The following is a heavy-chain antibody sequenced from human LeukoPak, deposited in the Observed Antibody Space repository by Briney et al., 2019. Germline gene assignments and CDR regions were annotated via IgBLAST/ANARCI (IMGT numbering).Heavy chain of an antibody. CDR1: GFTFSSYG. D-gene: IGHD6-13*01. J-gene: IGHJ5*02. V-gene: IGHV3-30*03. CDR3: ARESGIAAALDL. Sequence: GGSLRLSCAASGFTFSSYGMHWVRQAPGKGLEWVAVISYDGSNKYYADSVKGRFTISRDNAKNTLYLQMNSLRAEDTAVYYCARESGIAAALDLWGQGTLVTVSS. CDR2: ISYDGSNK.